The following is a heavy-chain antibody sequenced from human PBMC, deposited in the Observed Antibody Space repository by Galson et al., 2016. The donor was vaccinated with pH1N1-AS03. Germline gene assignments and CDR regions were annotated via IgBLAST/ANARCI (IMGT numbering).Heavy chain of an antibody. CDR3: ARRKSTGYNFCEF. CDR2: VIPTFAIY. V-gene: IGHV1-69*10. J-gene: IGHJ4*02. CDR1: GDTFSNYA. D-gene: IGHD5-24*01. Sequence: SVKVSCKASGDTFSNYALSWVRQAPGQGLDWMGQVIPTFAIYKHAQKFQDRVTISADISTTTTYLELSSLRAEDTAIYYCARRKSTGYNFCEFWCQGPRATVTS.